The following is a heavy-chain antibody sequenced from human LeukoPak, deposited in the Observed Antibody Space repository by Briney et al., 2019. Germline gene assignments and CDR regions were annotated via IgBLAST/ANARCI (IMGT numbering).Heavy chain of an antibody. CDR1: GYTFTSYG. CDR3: ARESSYDFWSRSYYMDV. V-gene: IGHV1-18*01. Sequence: ASVKVSCKASGYTFTSYGISWVRQAPGQGLEWMGWISAYNGNTNYAQKLQGRVTMTRDTSISTAYMELSRLKSDDTAVYYCARESSYDFWSRSYYMDVRGKGTTVTVSS. CDR2: ISAYNGNT. D-gene: IGHD3-3*01. J-gene: IGHJ6*03.